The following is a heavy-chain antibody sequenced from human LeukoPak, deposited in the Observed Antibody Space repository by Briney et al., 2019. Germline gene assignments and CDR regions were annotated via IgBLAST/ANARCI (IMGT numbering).Heavy chain of an antibody. CDR2: IRSKAYGGTT. J-gene: IGHJ4*02. Sequence: GGSLRLSCTASGVTFGDYAMSWVRQAPGKGLEWVGFIRSKAYGGTTEYAASVKGRFTISRDDSKSIAYLQMNSLKTEDTAVHYCTTLLRIAAAGYYFDYWGQGTLVTVSS. CDR1: GVTFGDYA. CDR3: TTLLRIAAAGYYFDY. D-gene: IGHD6-13*01. V-gene: IGHV3-49*04.